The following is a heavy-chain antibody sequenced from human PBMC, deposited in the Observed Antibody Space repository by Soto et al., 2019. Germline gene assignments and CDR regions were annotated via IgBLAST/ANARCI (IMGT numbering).Heavy chain of an antibody. Sequence: SQTLSLTCAISGDSVSSNSAAWNWIRQSPSRGLEWLGRTYYRSKWYNDYAVSVKSRITINPDTSKNQFSLQLNSVTPEDTAVYYCARGRAIAAAGTGGYYYYGMDVWGQGTTVTSP. CDR2: TYYRSKWYN. CDR1: GDSVSSNSAA. V-gene: IGHV6-1*01. D-gene: IGHD6-13*01. J-gene: IGHJ6*02. CDR3: ARGRAIAAAGTGGYYYYGMDV.